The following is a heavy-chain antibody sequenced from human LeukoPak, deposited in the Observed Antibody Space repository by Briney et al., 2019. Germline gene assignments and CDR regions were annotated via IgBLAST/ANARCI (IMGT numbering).Heavy chain of an antibody. CDR3: ATRNRSSGQLHY. Sequence: SETLSLTCTVSGGSISSYYWSWIRLPPGKGLEWIGYIYYSGSTNYNPSLKSRVTISVDTSKNQFSLKLSSVTAADTAVYYCATRNRSSGQLHYWGQGTLVTVSS. CDR1: GGSISSYY. D-gene: IGHD3-22*01. J-gene: IGHJ4*02. CDR2: IYYSGST. V-gene: IGHV4-59*08.